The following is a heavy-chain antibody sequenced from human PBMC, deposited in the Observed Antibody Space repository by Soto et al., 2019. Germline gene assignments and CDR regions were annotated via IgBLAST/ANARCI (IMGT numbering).Heavy chain of an antibody. CDR3: ATDRAYCGGDCYNGMDV. J-gene: IGHJ6*02. CDR2: FDPEDGET. CDR1: GYTLTELS. V-gene: IGHV1-24*01. Sequence: KVSCKVSGYTLTELSMHWVRQAPGKGLEWMGGFDPEDGETIYAQKFQGRVTMTEDTSTDTAYMELSSLRSEDTAVYYCATDRAYCGGDCYNGMDVWGQGTTVTVS. D-gene: IGHD2-21*02.